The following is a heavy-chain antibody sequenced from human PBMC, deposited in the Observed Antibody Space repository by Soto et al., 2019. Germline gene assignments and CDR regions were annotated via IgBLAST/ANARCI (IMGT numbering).Heavy chain of an antibody. CDR3: ARVVRGGPYYYYGMDV. CDR2: IIPIFGTA. Sequence: ASVKVSCKASGGTFSSYAISWVRQAPGQGLEWMGGIIPIFGTANYAQKFQGRVTITADKSTSTAYMELSSLRSEDTAVYYCARVVRGGPYYYYGMDVWGQGTTVTVSS. J-gene: IGHJ6*02. D-gene: IGHD3-10*01. V-gene: IGHV1-69*06. CDR1: GGTFSSYA.